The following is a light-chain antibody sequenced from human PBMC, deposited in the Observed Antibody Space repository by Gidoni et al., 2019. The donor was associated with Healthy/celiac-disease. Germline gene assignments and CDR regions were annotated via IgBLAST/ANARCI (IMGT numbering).Light chain of an antibody. CDR2: WES. V-gene: IGKV4-1*01. J-gene: IGKJ3*01. CDR3: QQYYSTPLT. Sequence: DIVMIQSPDSMAVSLGERANINCKPSQSVLYSSNNKNYFAWYQQTPGQPPKLIISWESTRESWLPFRFSGRGSWTDFTLTIRSLQADDLAVYFFQQYYSTPLTFGPGTKVDIQ. CDR1: QSVLYSSNNKNY.